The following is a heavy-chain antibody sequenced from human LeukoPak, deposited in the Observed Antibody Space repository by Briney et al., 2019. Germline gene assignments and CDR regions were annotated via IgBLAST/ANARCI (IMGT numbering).Heavy chain of an antibody. D-gene: IGHD3-22*01. Sequence: GGSLRLSCAASGFTFRVYAMTWVRQVPGKGLEWVSGISGSGSSTYSADSVKGRFTISRDNSNNTLYLQMNSLRAEDTALYYCAKAKITLIVVANPNSGALDIGAKGQWSPSLQ. CDR2: ISGSGSST. V-gene: IGHV3-23*01. CDR1: GFTFRVYA. CDR3: AKAKITLIVVANPNSGALD. J-gene: IGHJ3*02.